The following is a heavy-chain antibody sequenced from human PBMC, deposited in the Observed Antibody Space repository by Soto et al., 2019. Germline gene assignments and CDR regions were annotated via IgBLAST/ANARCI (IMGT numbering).Heavy chain of an antibody. CDR3: ARGGELRYFDWLLWGYYFDY. CDR1: GYTFTSYY. V-gene: IGHV1-46*03. D-gene: IGHD3-9*01. J-gene: IGHJ4*02. CDR2: INPSGGST. Sequence: QVQLVQSGAEVKKPGASVKVSCKASGYTFTSYYMHWVRQAPGQGLEWMGIINPSGGSTSYAQKLQGRVTMTRDTSPSTFYMELRSLRYEDTAVYYCARGGELRYFDWLLWGYYFDYWGQGTLVTVSS.